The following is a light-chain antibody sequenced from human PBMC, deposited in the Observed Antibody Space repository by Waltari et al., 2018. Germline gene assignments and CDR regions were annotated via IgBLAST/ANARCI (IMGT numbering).Light chain of an antibody. CDR3: QQYYSPPLT. CDR2: WAS. J-gene: IGKJ4*01. V-gene: IGKV4-1*01. CDR1: QTLLASSNNKNA. Sequence: DIVMTQSPDSLAVSLGERATINCKASQTLLASSNNKNALAWYQQKPGHPPKLLIYWASTRTCGVPDRFSGRGSETDFTLTISRLQADDVAVYYCQQYYSPPLTFGGGTKVEIK.